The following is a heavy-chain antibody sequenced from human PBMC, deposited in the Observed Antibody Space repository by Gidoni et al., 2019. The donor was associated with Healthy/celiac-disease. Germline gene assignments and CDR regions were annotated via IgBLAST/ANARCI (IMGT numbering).Heavy chain of an antibody. J-gene: IGHJ6*03. CDR1: GFTFSSYG. D-gene: IGHD4-17*01. V-gene: IGHV3-30*18. Sequence: QVQLVDSGGGVVQPGRSLRLSCAASGFTFSSYGMHWVRQAPGKGLEWVAVISDDGSNKYYADSVKGRFTISRDNSKNTLYLQMNSLRAEDTAVYYCAKDGYGDYSYYYYYMDVWGKGTTVTVSS. CDR3: AKDGYGDYSYYYYYMDV. CDR2: ISDDGSNK.